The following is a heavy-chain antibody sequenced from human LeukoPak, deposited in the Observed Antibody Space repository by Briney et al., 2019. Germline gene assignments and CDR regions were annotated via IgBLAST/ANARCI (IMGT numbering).Heavy chain of an antibody. CDR1: GGSVNNHLYY. CDR3: AREAGGQQLVYAFDI. D-gene: IGHD6-13*01. V-gene: IGHV4-61*10. J-gene: IGHJ3*02. CDR2: LSTSGST. Sequence: SETLSLTCTVSGGSVNNHLYYGSWIRQPAGKRLEWIGRLSTSGSTDYNPSLQSRVTIFIDTSKNQFSLKLSSVTAADTAVYYCAREAGGQQLVYAFDIWGQGTMVTVSS.